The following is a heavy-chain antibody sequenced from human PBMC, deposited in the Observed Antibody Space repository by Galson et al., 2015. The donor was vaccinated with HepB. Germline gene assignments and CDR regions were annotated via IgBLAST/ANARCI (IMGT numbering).Heavy chain of an antibody. D-gene: IGHD3-22*01. J-gene: IGHJ6*02. CDR3: ARDILSSEFRYDSSGYRYQNYGMDG. V-gene: IGHV1-46*01. CDR1: GYTFTNYF. CDR2: INPSGGST. Sequence: SVKVSCKASGYTFTNYFMHWVRQAPGQGLEWMAIINPSGGSTSYAQKLQGRVTVTRDTSTSTVYMELTSLRSEDTAVYYCARDILSSEFRYDSSGYRYQNYGMDGWGQGTTVTVSS.